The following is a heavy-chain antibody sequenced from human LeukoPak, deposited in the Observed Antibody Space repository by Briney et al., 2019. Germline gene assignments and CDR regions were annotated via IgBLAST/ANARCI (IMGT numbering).Heavy chain of an antibody. J-gene: IGHJ3*02. V-gene: IGHV7-4-1*02. CDR3: ARARSGWASDAFDI. CDR1: GYTFTSYA. CDR2: INTNTGNP. D-gene: IGHD6-19*01. Sequence: EASVTVSCKASGYTFTSYAMNWVRQAPGQGLEWMGWINTNTGNPTYAQGFTGRFVFSLDTSVSTAYLQISSLKAEDTAVYYCARARSGWASDAFDIWGQGTMVTVSS.